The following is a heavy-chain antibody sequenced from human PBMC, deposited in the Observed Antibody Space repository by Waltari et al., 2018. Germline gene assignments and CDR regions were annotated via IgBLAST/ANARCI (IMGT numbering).Heavy chain of an antibody. CDR3: ARNDYDSAGVYDY. D-gene: IGHD3-22*01. CDR2: IRRTSSTK. Sequence: EVQLVESGGKLVQSGGSMRLDCAASGFTLSTYAMNWVRHIPGKGLEWVSYIRRTSSTKYYAESVEGRYVISRDNAKNLLYLEMSSLRDDDTAVYYCARNDYDSAGVYDYWGQGTLVTVSS. CDR1: GFTLSTYA. V-gene: IGHV3-48*02. J-gene: IGHJ4*02.